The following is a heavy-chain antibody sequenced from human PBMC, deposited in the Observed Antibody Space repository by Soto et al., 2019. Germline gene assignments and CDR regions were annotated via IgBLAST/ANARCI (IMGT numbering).Heavy chain of an antibody. V-gene: IGHV3-74*01. CDR3: AKGAGYCSGGSCYSGEDYYYYMDV. Sequence: SGGSLRLSCAASGFTFSSYWMHWVRQAPGKGLVWVSRINSDGSSTSYADSVKGRFTISRDNAKNTLYLQMNSLRAEDTAVYYCAKGAGYCSGGSCYSGEDYYYYMDVWGKGTTVTVSS. D-gene: IGHD2-15*01. CDR1: GFTFSSYW. J-gene: IGHJ6*03. CDR2: INSDGSST.